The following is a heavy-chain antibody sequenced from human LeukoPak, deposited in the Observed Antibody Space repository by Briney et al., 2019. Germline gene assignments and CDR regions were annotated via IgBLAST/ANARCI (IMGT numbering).Heavy chain of an antibody. CDR3: ARFGRTTTVTDFAY. D-gene: IGHD4-17*01. J-gene: IGHJ4*02. V-gene: IGHV1-18*01. Sequence: GASVKVSCKASGYTFTSYAITWVRQAPGQGLEWMGWISAYNGNTNYAQKLQGRVTMTTDTSTSTAYMELRSLRSDDTAVYYCARFGRTTTVTDFAYWGQGTLVTVSS. CDR1: GYTFTSYA. CDR2: ISAYNGNT.